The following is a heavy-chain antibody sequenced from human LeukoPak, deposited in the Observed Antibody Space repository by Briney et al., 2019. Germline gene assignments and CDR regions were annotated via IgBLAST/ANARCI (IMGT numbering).Heavy chain of an antibody. CDR1: GGSISSGSYY. CDR2: IYYSGST. Sequence: SETLSLTCTVAGGSISSGSYYWSWIRQPPGKGLEWIGYIYYSGSTNYNPSLKSRVTISVDASKNQFSLKLSSVTAADTAVYYCARERQDTIHHFDYWGQGTLVTVSS. J-gene: IGHJ4*02. CDR3: ARERQDTIHHFDY. V-gene: IGHV4-61*01.